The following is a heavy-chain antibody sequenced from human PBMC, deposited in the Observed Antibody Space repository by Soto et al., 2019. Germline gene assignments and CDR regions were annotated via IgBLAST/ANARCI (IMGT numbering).Heavy chain of an antibody. Sequence: QVQLVQSGAEVKKPGASVKVSCKASGYTFSNDAITWVRQAPGQGLEWMGWVSAYNGNTNCAQKVKGRVTMTTDTSTSTAYMEIRSLRYDDTAVYFCARASRYYWNYMMYWGQGTLVTVSS. J-gene: IGHJ4*02. V-gene: IGHV1-18*01. CDR3: ARASRYYWNYMMY. CDR2: VSAYNGNT. CDR1: GYTFSNDA. D-gene: IGHD1-7*01.